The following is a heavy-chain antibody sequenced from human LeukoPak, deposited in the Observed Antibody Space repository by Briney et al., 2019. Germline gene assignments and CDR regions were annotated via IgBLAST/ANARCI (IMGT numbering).Heavy chain of an antibody. CDR1: GFTVSSNY. Sequence: PGGSLRLSCAASGFTVSSNYMSWVRQAPGKGLEGVSVIYSGGSTYYADSVKGRSTISRDNSKNTLYLQMNSLRAEDTAVYYCARARLLRYFDWLDYFDYWGQGTLVTVSS. CDR2: IYSGGST. D-gene: IGHD3-9*01. V-gene: IGHV3-66*01. J-gene: IGHJ4*02. CDR3: ARARLLRYFDWLDYFDY.